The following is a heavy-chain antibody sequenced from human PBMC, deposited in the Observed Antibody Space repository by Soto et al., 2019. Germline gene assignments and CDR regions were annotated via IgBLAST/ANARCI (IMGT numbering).Heavy chain of an antibody. Sequence: SETLSLTCTVSGGSISSGDYYWSWIRQPPGKGLEWIGYIYYSGSTYYNPSLKSRVTISVDTSKNQFSLKLSSVTAADTAVYYCARVLDPPNWFDPWGQGTLVTVSS. CDR1: GGSISSGDYY. D-gene: IGHD2-15*01. CDR3: ARVLDPPNWFDP. V-gene: IGHV4-30-4*01. CDR2: IYYSGST. J-gene: IGHJ5*02.